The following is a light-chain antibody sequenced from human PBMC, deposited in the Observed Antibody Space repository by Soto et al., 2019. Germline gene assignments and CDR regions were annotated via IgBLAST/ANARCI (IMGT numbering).Light chain of an antibody. V-gene: IGKV3-20*01. CDR3: QQYGDSPYT. CDR1: QSSGGNY. Sequence: EIVLTQSPGTQSLSPGETASLSCRASQSSGGNYLAWYQQKFGQAPRLLIYGASTRATGIPDRFSGSGSGSGFTLTISRLEAEDSAVYYCQQYGDSPYTFGQGTKLEIK. CDR2: GAS. J-gene: IGKJ2*01.